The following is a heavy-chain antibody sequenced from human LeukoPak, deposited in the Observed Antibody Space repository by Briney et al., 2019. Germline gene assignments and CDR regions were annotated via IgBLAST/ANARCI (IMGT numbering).Heavy chain of an antibody. CDR1: GGSFSGYY. CDR2: INHSGST. Sequence: PSETLSLTCAVYGGSFSGYYWSWIRQPPGKGLEWIGEINHSGSTNYNPSLKSRVTISVDTSKNQFSLKLSSVTAADTAVYYCARGPHYDILTGYYRMGGAFDIWGQGTMVTVSS. D-gene: IGHD3-9*01. J-gene: IGHJ3*02. V-gene: IGHV4-34*01. CDR3: ARGPHYDILTGYYRMGGAFDI.